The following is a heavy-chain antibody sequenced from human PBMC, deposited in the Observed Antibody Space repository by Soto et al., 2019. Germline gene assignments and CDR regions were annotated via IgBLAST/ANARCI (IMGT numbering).Heavy chain of an antibody. CDR3: ARQAYYYDSSGYISQFYFDY. CDR1: GGSISSGDYY. CDR2: IHYSGST. V-gene: IGHV4-30-4*01. D-gene: IGHD3-22*01. J-gene: IGHJ4*02. Sequence: SETLSLTCTVSGGSISSGDYYWSWIRQPPGKGLEWIGYIHYSGSTYYNPSLKSRVTISVDTSKNQFSLKLSSVTAADTAVYCCARQAYYYDSSGYISQFYFDYWGQGTLVTVSS.